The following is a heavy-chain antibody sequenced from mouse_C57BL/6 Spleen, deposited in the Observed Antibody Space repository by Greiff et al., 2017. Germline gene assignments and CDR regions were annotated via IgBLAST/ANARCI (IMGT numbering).Heavy chain of an antibody. CDR3: ARPYYGTSPAWFAY. D-gene: IGHD1-1*01. CDR1: GYTFTSYW. Sequence: VQLQQPGAELVRPGTSVKLSCKASGYTFTSYWMHWVKQRPGQGLEWIGVIDPSDSYTNYNQKFKGKATLTVDTSSSTAYMQLRSLTSEDSAVDYCARPYYGTSPAWFAYWGQGTLVTVSA. J-gene: IGHJ3*01. CDR2: IDPSDSYT. V-gene: IGHV1-59*01.